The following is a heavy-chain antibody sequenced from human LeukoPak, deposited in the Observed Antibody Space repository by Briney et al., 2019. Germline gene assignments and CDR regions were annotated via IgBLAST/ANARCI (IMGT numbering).Heavy chain of an antibody. CDR3: ARHSSVLPFDY. Sequence: SETLSLTCTVSGGSLSTSSYYWGWIRQPPGKGLEWIGSIYYSGSTYYNPSLKSRATISVDTSKNQFSLKLSSVTAAGTAVYYCARHSSVLPFDYWGQGTLVAVSS. CDR2: IYYSGST. CDR1: GGSLSTSSYY. J-gene: IGHJ4*02. D-gene: IGHD3-10*01. V-gene: IGHV4-39*01.